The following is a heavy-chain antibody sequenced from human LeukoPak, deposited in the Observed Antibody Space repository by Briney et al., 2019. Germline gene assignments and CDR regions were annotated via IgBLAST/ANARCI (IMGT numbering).Heavy chain of an antibody. V-gene: IGHV7-4-1*02. Sequence: GASVKVSCKASGYTFTNYAMNWVRQAPGQGLEWMGWINTNTGNPTYAQGFTGRFVFSSDTSVSTAYLQISSLKAEDTAVYYCARGGYDFWSGYDQINGPRYYFDYWGQGTLVTVSS. J-gene: IGHJ4*02. CDR3: ARGGYDFWSGYDQINGPRYYFDY. CDR1: GYTFTNYA. D-gene: IGHD3-3*01. CDR2: INTNTGNP.